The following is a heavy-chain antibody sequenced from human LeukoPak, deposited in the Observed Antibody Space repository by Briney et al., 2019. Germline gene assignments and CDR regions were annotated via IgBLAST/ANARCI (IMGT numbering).Heavy chain of an antibody. CDR2: ISAYNGDT. J-gene: IGHJ4*02. D-gene: IGHD3-10*02. CDR1: GYTLTSHP. Sequence: ASVKVSCKASGYTLTSHPISWVRQAPGQGLEWMGWISAYNGDTKYAQKFQGRVTMTTDTSTTTAYMELKSLRSDDTAVYYCARDWDGRGVGDFWGQGTLVTVSS. CDR3: ARDWDGRGVGDF. V-gene: IGHV1-18*01.